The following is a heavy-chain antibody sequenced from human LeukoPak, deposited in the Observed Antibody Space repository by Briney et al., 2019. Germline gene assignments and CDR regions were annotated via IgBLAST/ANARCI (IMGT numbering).Heavy chain of an antibody. V-gene: IGHV3-53*01. Sequence: GGSLRLSCAASGFTVNSNYISWVRQAPGRGLGWVSVISSGGSTLYADSVKGRFTISRDNSKNTVYLQMNSLRAEDTAVYYCARDPEYSSSWTSFEYWGLGTLVTVSS. CDR3: ARDPEYSSSWTSFEY. CDR1: GFTVNSNY. CDR2: ISSGGST. J-gene: IGHJ4*02. D-gene: IGHD6-13*01.